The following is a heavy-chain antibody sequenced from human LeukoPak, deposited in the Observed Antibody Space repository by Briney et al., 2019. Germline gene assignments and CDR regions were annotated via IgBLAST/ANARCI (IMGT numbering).Heavy chain of an antibody. CDR1: GFTFSSYW. J-gene: IGHJ4*02. Sequence: GGSLRLSCAASGFTFSSYWMSWVRQAPGKGLEWVANIKQDGSEKYYVDSVKGRFTISRDNAKNSLYLQVNSLRAEDTAVYYCARDSRTAAYYYDSSGSQWGQGTLVTVSS. D-gene: IGHD3-22*01. CDR2: IKQDGSEK. V-gene: IGHV3-7*01. CDR3: ARDSRTAAYYYDSSGSQ.